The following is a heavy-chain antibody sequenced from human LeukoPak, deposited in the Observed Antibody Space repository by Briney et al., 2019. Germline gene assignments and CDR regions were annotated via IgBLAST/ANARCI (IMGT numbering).Heavy chain of an antibody. CDR2: LYTSGST. CDR3: ARGTVTTLFDY. CDR1: GGSTSYYY. D-gene: IGHD4-17*01. V-gene: IGHV4-4*07. Sequence: PSETLSLTCFVTGGSTSYYYWSWVRQPAGKGLEWIGRLYTSGSTDYNPSLKSRVTMSVDTSKNQFSLKLRSVTAADTAVYYCARGTVTTLFDYWGQGTLVTVSS. J-gene: IGHJ4*02.